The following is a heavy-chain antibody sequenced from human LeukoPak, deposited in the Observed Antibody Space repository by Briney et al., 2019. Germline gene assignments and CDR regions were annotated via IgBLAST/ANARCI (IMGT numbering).Heavy chain of an antibody. CDR1: GFTFSSYG. J-gene: IGHJ5*02. CDR3: ARCRGPGVPAMRCWFDP. D-gene: IGHD2-2*01. V-gene: IGHV3-33*01. Sequence: PGRSLRLSCAASGFTFSSYGMHWVRQAPGKGLEWVAVIWYDGSNKYYADSVKGRFTIYRDNSENTLYLQMNSLRAEDTAVYYCARCRGPGVPAMRCWFDPWGQGTLVTVSS. CDR2: IWYDGSNK.